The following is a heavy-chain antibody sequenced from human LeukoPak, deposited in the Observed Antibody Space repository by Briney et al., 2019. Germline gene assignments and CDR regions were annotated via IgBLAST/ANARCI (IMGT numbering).Heavy chain of an antibody. CDR3: AREQQPYYFDY. D-gene: IGHD6-13*01. CDR1: GFTFSDYA. V-gene: IGHV3-21*01. CDR2: ISSSSSYI. J-gene: IGHJ4*02. Sequence: GGSLRLSCAASGFTFSDYAMYWVRQAPGKGLEWVSSISSSSSYIYYADSVKGRFTISRDNAKNSLYLQMNSLRAEDTAVYYCAREQQPYYFDYWGQGTLVTVSS.